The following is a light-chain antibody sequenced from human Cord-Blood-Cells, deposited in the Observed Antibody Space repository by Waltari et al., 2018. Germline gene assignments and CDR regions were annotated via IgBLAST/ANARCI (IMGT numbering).Light chain of an antibody. CDR2: EVS. CDR3: SSYAGSNNLV. CDR1: SSDVGGYTY. J-gene: IGLJ2*01. Sequence: QSALTQPPSASGSPGQPVPIPCTGTSSDVGGYTYVSWYQQHPGKAPKLMIYEVSKRPAGVPDRFSGSKSGNTASLTVSGLQAEDEADYYCSSYAGSNNLVFGGGTKLTVL. V-gene: IGLV2-8*01.